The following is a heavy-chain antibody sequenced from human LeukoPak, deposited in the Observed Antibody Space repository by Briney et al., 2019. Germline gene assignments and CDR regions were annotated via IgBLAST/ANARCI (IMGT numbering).Heavy chain of an antibody. D-gene: IGHD6-19*01. V-gene: IGHV4-34*01. CDR2: INHSGST. Sequence: PSETLSLTCAVYGGSFSGDYWSWIRQPPGKGLEWIGEINHSGSTNYNPSLKSRVTISVDTSKNQFSLKLSSVTAADTAVYYCASIVAGNDYWGQGTLVTVSS. J-gene: IGHJ4*02. CDR3: ASIVAGNDY. CDR1: GGSFSGDY.